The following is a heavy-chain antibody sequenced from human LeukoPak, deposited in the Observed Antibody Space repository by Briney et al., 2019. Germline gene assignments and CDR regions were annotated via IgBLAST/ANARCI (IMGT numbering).Heavy chain of an antibody. D-gene: IGHD3-22*01. CDR2: FDPEDGET. V-gene: IGHV1-24*01. J-gene: IGHJ4*02. Sequence: ASVTVSCKVSGYTLTELSMHWVRQAPGKGLEWMGGFDPEDGETIYAQKFQGRVTMTEDTSTDTAYMELSSLRSEDTAVYYCATPYQGYYYDSSGLDYWGQGTLVTVSS. CDR3: ATPYQGYYYDSSGLDY. CDR1: GYTLTELS.